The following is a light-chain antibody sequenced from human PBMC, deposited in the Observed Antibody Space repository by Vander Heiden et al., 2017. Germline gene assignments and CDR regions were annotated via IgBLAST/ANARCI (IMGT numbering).Light chain of an antibody. J-gene: IGLJ2*01. CDR3: SSYADTAKVV. Sequence: PALTQPPVASGSPGLSVTISCTGTSSDVGSYNSVSWYQQYPGKAPTLLIYDVTKRPSGVPDRFSGSKSGNTASLTVSGLQAEDEADYSCSSYADTAKVVFGGGTKLTVL. CDR1: SSDVGSYNS. V-gene: IGLV2-8*01. CDR2: DVT.